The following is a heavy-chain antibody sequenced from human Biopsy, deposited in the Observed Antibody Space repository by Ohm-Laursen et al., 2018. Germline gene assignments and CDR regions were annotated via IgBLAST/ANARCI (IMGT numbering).Heavy chain of an antibody. CDR3: ARVPAYPSIDGYYGLDL. V-gene: IGHV1-2*02. CDR2: INLNSGNA. J-gene: IGHJ6*02. Sequence: PSVKVSCKASGYTFAGYYLHWVRQAPGHGLEWMGWINLNSGNANYAQSFQGRLTVTRDTSISTAYMELTSLTFDDTAIYYCARVPAYPSIDGYYGLDLWGQGTTVIVSS. D-gene: IGHD3-9*01. CDR1: GYTFAGYY.